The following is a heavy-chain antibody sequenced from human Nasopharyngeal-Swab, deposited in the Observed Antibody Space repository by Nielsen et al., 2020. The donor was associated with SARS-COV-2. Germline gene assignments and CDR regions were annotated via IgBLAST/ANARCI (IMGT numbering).Heavy chain of an antibody. Sequence: WIRQPPGKGLEWIGHIYHSGSTYYNPSLKSRVTTSLDMSKNQFSLKVTSVTAADTAVYYCARGPSYGGFDFWGQGTLVTVSS. V-gene: IGHV4-30-2*01. J-gene: IGHJ4*02. D-gene: IGHD4-23*01. CDR2: IYHSGST. CDR3: ARGPSYGGFDF.